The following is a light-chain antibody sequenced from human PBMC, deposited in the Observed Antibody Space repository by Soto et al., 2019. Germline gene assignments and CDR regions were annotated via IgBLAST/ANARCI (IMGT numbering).Light chain of an antibody. CDR2: AAS. CDR3: QQSYSTSVT. V-gene: IGKV1-39*01. J-gene: IGKJ2*01. Sequence: DIQLTQSPSSLSASVGDRVTITCRARQSMSSYLNWYQQKPGKAPKLLIYAASSLQSGGPSRFSGSGSGTDFTLTISRLQPEDFATYYCQQSYSTSVTFGQGTKLEIK. CDR1: QSMSSY.